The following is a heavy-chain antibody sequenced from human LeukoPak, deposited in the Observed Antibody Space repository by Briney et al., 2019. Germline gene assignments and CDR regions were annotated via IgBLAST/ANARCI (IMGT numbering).Heavy chain of an antibody. CDR3: AKQARYCSSTSCYRTGQFDY. CDR1: GFTFSSYA. V-gene: IGHV3-23*01. D-gene: IGHD2-2*01. J-gene: IGHJ4*02. CDR2: ISGSGGST. Sequence: GGSLRLSCAASGFTFSSYAMSWVRQAPGKGLEWVSAISGSGGSTYYADPVKGRFTISRGNSKNTLYLQMNSLRAEDTAVYYCAKQARYCSSTSCYRTGQFDYWGQGTLVTVSS.